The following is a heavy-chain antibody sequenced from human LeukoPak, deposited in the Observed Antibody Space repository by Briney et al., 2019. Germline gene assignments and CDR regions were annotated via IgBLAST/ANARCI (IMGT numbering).Heavy chain of an antibody. J-gene: IGHJ6*02. CDR2: INPSGGST. CDR3: ARAAAGAPYYGMDV. Sequence: GASVKVSCTASGYTFTSYYMHWVRQAPGQGLEWMGIINPSGGSTSYAQKFQGRVTITADESTSTAYMELSSLRSEDTAVYYCARAAAGAPYYGMDVWGQGTTVTVSS. CDR1: GYTFTSYY. V-gene: IGHV1-46*01. D-gene: IGHD6-13*01.